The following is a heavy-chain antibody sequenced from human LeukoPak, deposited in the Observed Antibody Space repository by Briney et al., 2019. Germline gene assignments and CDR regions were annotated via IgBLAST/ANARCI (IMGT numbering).Heavy chain of an antibody. CDR3: ARDSKTSSLADP. D-gene: IGHD2-2*01. V-gene: IGHV1-46*01. CDR2: INPSGGSA. CDR1: GYTFTNYY. Sequence: ASVKVSCKASGYTFTNYYIHWVRQAPAQGLEWMGIINPSGGSASYAQKFEGRVTMTRDTSTSTVYMELSSLRAEDTAVYYCARDSKTSSLADPWGQGTLVTVSS. J-gene: IGHJ5*02.